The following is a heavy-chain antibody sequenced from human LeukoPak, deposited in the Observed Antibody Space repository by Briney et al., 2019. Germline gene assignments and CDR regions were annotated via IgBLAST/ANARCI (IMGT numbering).Heavy chain of an antibody. CDR1: GYTLTSYG. D-gene: IGHD4-17*01. CDR3: ARDDYGDPADY. CDR2: ISAYNGNA. J-gene: IGHJ4*02. V-gene: IGHV1-18*01. Sequence: ASVKVSCKASGYTLTSYGISWVRQAPGQGLEWMGWISAYNGNANYAQKLQGRVTMTTDTSTSTAYMELRSLRSDDTAVYYCARDDYGDPADYWGQGTLVTVSS.